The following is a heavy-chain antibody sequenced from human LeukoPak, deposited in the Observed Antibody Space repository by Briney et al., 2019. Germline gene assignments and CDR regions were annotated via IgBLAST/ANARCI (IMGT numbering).Heavy chain of an antibody. Sequence: GGSLRLSCAASGFTFSSYAMSWVRQAPGKGLEWVSVISGSGDSTYYADSVEGRCTISRDNSKDALYLQMNSLRAEDTAVYYCARVGYSGYDYDYWGQGTLVTVSS. D-gene: IGHD5-12*01. CDR3: ARVGYSGYDYDY. CDR2: ISGSGDST. CDR1: GFTFSSYA. J-gene: IGHJ4*02. V-gene: IGHV3-23*01.